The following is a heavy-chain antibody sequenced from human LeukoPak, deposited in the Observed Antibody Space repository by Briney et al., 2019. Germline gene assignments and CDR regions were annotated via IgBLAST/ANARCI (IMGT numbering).Heavy chain of an antibody. J-gene: IGHJ4*02. CDR2: IKHNGSER. V-gene: IGHV3-7*01. CDR3: ASEGHSHAN. D-gene: IGHD2-2*01. Sequence: PRGSLRLSCAASGFTFSSSWMSWVRQVPGRGLEWVANIKHNGSERYHVDSVRGRFTISRDNAKNSLYLQMNSLRAEDTAVYYCASEGHSHANWGQGTLVTVSS. CDR1: GFTFSSSW.